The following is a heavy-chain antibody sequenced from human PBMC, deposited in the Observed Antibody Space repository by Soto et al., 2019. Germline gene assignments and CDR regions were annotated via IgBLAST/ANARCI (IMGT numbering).Heavy chain of an antibody. V-gene: IGHV1-18*04. Sequence: QVQLVQSGAEVRKPGASVKVSCKTSGYRFTTYGITWVRQAPGQGLEWMGWINSYNGYTDYAQTLQGRNTMTTDTSTRTAYMELSSLTSDDTAVYYCARVPVFGVVSFWFDPWGQGTLVTVSS. CDR2: INSYNGYT. J-gene: IGHJ5*02. CDR3: ARVPVFGVVSFWFDP. CDR1: GYRFTTYG. D-gene: IGHD3-3*01.